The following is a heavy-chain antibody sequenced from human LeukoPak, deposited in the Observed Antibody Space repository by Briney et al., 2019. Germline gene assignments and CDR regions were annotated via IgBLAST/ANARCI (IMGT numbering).Heavy chain of an antibody. J-gene: IGHJ1*01. CDR1: GYTFTAYG. V-gene: IGHV1-18*01. CDR2: IYTYNGNA. D-gene: IGHD6-19*01. CDR3: AGDSSPVAGMGRF. Sequence: ASVKVSCKASGYTFTAYGFSWVRQAPGQGLEWMGWIYTYNGNANYAQTFQGRVTLTSDTSTTTVYMELRNLTADDTAVYYCAGDSSPVAGMGRFWGQGSLVTVSS.